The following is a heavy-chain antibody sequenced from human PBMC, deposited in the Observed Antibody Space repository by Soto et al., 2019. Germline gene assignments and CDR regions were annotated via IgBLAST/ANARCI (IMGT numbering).Heavy chain of an antibody. CDR1: GGSFSDFH. J-gene: IGHJ6*04. CDR3: ARTHYAMDV. Sequence: QVQLQQWGAGLLKPSETLSLTCAVYGGSFSDFHWSWIRQPPGKGLEWIGELHHRGNTNYNPSLRSRVTMSVDTSPTQFSLKMTSVTAADTAVYYCARTHYAMDVWDKGTTVTVSS. CDR2: LHHRGNT. V-gene: IGHV4-34*01.